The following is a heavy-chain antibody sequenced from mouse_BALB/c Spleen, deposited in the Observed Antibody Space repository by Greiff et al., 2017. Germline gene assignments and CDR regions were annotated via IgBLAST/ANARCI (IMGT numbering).Heavy chain of an antibody. D-gene: IGHD4-1*01. V-gene: IGHV5-17*02. CDR2: ISSGSSTI. CDR3: AREDNWEGMDY. Sequence: EVNVVESGGGLVQPGGSRKLSYAASGFTFSSFGMHWVRQAPEKGLEWVAYISSGSSTIYYADTVKGRFTISRDNPKNTLFLQMTSLRSEDTAMYYCAREDNWEGMDYWGQGTSVTVSS. J-gene: IGHJ4*01. CDR1: GFTFSSFG.